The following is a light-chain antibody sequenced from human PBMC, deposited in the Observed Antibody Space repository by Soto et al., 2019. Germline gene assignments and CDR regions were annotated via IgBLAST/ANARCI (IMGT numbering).Light chain of an antibody. Sequence: QSVLTQPPSVSGAPGQRVTISCTGSSSNIGAGYDVHWYQQLPGTAPKLLIYGNTNRPSGVPDRFSGSKSGTSASLAITGLQAEDEADYYCQSYDSSLSGSGVFGTGTKLPVL. CDR1: SSNIGAGYD. J-gene: IGLJ1*01. CDR2: GNT. V-gene: IGLV1-40*01. CDR3: QSYDSSLSGSGV.